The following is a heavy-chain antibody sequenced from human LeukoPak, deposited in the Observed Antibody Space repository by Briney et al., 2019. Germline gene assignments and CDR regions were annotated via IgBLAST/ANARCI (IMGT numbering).Heavy chain of an antibody. CDR3: ASGWFGGQRFDP. CDR1: GFTFGRYW. D-gene: IGHD3-10*01. CDR2: INSDGSST. J-gene: IGHJ5*02. V-gene: IGHV3-74*01. Sequence: GGSLRLSCAASGFTFGRYWMHWGRQAPGKGLGWVSCINSDGSSTSYADSVKGRFTISRDNAKTMLYLQMNSLRAEDTAVYYCASGWFGGQRFDPWGQGTLVTVSS.